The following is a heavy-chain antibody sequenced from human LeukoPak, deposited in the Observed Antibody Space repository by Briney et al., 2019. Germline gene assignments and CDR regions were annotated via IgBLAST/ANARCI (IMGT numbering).Heavy chain of an antibody. Sequence: GGSLRLSCAPSRFTFSSYGMHCVRHAPGKGRGWVAFIRYDGSNKYYADSVKGRFTITRDNSKNTLYLQMNSLRAEDTAVYYCAKSARRYCSGGSCYYFDYWGQGTLVTVSS. CDR2: IRYDGSNK. J-gene: IGHJ4*02. CDR3: AKSARRYCSGGSCYYFDY. V-gene: IGHV3-30*02. CDR1: RFTFSSYG. D-gene: IGHD2-15*01.